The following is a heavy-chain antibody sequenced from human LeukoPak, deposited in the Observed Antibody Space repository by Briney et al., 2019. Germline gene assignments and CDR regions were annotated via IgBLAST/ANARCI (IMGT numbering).Heavy chain of an antibody. CDR3: ARTRVLKGSGYYTAFDY. D-gene: IGHD3-3*01. CDR2: ISSSSYI. CDR1: GFTFSSYS. J-gene: IGHJ4*02. Sequence: GGSLRLPCAASGFTFSSYSMNWVRQAPGKGLEWVSSISSSSYIYYSDSVKGRFTISRDNAKNSLYLQMNSLRAEYTAVYYCARTRVLKGSGYYTAFDYWGQGTLVTVSS. V-gene: IGHV3-21*01.